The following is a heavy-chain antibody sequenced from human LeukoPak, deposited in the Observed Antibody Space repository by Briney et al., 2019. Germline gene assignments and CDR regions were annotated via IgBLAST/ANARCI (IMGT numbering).Heavy chain of an antibody. Sequence: GGSLRLSCAASGFTFGSYAMHWVRQAPGKGLEWVAVISYDGSNKYYADSVKGRFTISRDNSKNTLYLQMNSMRAEDTAVYYCARENYDFWSGYFSYYYYYMDVWGKGTTVTVSS. CDR2: ISYDGSNK. D-gene: IGHD3-3*01. V-gene: IGHV3-30*04. CDR3: ARENYDFWSGYFSYYYYYMDV. J-gene: IGHJ6*03. CDR1: GFTFGSYA.